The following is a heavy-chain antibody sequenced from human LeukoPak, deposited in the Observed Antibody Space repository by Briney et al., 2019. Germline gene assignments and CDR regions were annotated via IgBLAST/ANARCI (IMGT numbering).Heavy chain of an antibody. V-gene: IGHV4-39*01. CDR1: GGSTSSYY. CDR3: ARLTPEAVPDD. Sequence: PSETLSLTCTVSGGSTSSYYWAWIRQPPGKGLEWIGSIFYSGTTHYNPSLKSRVTISVDTSKNQFSLKLSSVTAADTAVYYCARLTPEAVPDDWGQGTLVTVSS. CDR2: IFYSGTT. D-gene: IGHD6-19*01. J-gene: IGHJ4*02.